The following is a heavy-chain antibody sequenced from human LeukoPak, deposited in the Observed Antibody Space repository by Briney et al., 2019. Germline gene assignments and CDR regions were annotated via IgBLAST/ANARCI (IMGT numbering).Heavy chain of an antibody. CDR1: GGSISSYY. J-gene: IGHJ4*02. CDR3: ARSLGYCSGGSCYYDY. Sequence: SETLSLTCTVSGGSISSYYWTWIRQPPGKGLEWFGYISYSGSTNYDPSLKSRVTMSIDTSKNQFSLKLSSVTAADTAVYYCARSLGYCSGGSCYYDYWGQGTLVTVSS. V-gene: IGHV4-59*01. D-gene: IGHD2-15*01. CDR2: ISYSGST.